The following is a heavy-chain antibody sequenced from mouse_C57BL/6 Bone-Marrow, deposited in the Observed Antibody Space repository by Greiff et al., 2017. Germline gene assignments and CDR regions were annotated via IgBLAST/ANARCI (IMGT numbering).Heavy chain of an antibody. J-gene: IGHJ4*01. Sequence: EVMLVESGAELVKPGASVKLSCTASGFNIKDYYMHWVKQRTEQGLEWIGRIDPEDGETKYAPKFQGKATITADTSSNTAYLQLSSLTSEDTAVYYCARYHYYGSSLLYYYAMDYWGQGTSVTVSS. CDR2: IDPEDGET. V-gene: IGHV14-2*01. CDR3: ARYHYYGSSLLYYYAMDY. D-gene: IGHD1-1*01. CDR1: GFNIKDYY.